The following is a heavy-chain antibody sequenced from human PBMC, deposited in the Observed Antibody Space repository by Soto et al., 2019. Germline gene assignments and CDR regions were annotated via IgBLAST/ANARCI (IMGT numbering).Heavy chain of an antibody. J-gene: IGHJ4*02. V-gene: IGHV4-61*01. CDR3: ARGRSKVPRITGTLCLDY. D-gene: IGHD1-7*01. CDR2: INHSGST. CDR1: GGSVGSGSYY. Sequence: PSETLSLTSTVSGGSVGSGSYYWSWTRQPPGKGLEWIGEINHSGSTNYNPSLKSRVTISVDTSKNQLSLTLSSVTAADTAVYYCARGRSKVPRITGTLCLDYWGQGTLVTVSS.